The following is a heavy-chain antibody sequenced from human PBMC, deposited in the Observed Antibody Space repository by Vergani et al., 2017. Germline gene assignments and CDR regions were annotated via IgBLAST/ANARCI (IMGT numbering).Heavy chain of an antibody. J-gene: IGHJ5*02. CDR3: AKDWATPSGGGRSDP. CDR2: ISWNSNSI. CDR1: GFTSAGYA. D-gene: IGHD3-10*01. Sequence: EVQLEESGGGLVLPGRSLRLSCVASGFTSAGYAMHWVRQAPGKGLEWVSGISWNSNSIGYADSVKGRFTISRDNAKNSLYLQMNSLRAEDTALYYCAKDWATPSGGGRSDPWAREPWSPSPQ. V-gene: IGHV3-9*02.